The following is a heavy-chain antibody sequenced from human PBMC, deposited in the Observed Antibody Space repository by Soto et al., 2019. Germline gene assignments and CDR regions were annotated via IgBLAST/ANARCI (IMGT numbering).Heavy chain of an antibody. D-gene: IGHD6-19*01. CDR3: ARDGVAGTWRYFDY. CDR2: IYYSGST. J-gene: IGHJ4*02. CDR1: GGSISSSSYY. Sequence: SETLSLTCTVSGGSISSSSYYWSWIRQHPGKGLEWIGYIYYSGSTYYNPSLKSRVTISVDTSKNQFSLKLSSVTAADTAVYYCARDGVAGTWRYFDYWGQGTLVTVSS. V-gene: IGHV4-31*02.